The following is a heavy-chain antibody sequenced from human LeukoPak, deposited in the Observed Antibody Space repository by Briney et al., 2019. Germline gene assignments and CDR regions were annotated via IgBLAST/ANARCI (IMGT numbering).Heavy chain of an antibody. V-gene: IGHV3-30*03. CDR3: ARDRSDYYYGMDV. J-gene: IGHJ6*02. CDR2: ISYDGSNK. CDR1: GITFSGYS. Sequence: GGSLRLSCVASGITFSGYSMNWVRQAPGKGLEWVAVISYDGSNKYYADSVKGRFTISRDNSKNTLYLQMNSLRAEDTAVYYCARDRSDYYYGMDVWGQGTTVTVSS.